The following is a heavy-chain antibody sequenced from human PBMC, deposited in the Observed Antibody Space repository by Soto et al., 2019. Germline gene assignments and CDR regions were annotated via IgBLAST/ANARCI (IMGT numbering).Heavy chain of an antibody. V-gene: IGHV5-51*01. Sequence: GESLKISCKGSGYTFTAYWIGWVRQMPGKGLEWMGIIYPGDSDTRYSPSFQGQVTISADKSISAAYLQWSSLKASDTAMFYCARGGYSGNSKDPFYIWGPGTMVTVS. CDR3: ARGGYSGNSKDPFYI. J-gene: IGHJ3*02. CDR1: GYTFTAYW. D-gene: IGHD6-25*01. CDR2: IYPGDSDT.